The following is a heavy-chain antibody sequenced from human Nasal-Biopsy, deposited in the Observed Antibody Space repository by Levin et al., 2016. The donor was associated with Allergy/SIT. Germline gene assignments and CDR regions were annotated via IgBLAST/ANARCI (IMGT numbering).Heavy chain of an antibody. J-gene: IGHJ4*02. V-gene: IGHV1-3*04. Sequence: ASVKVSCKASGYTFTNYVIHWVRQAPGQRLEWMGWITSNIKYSQKFQGRVSITRDPSATTAYMELSGLKSEDTAVYYCARESQEPGLDLEYWGQGTLVTVSS. D-gene: IGHD1-26*01. CDR2: ITSNI. CDR3: ARESQEPGLDLEY. CDR1: GYTFTNYV.